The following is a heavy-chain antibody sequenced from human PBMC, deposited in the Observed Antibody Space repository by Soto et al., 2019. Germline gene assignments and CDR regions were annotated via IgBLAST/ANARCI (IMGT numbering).Heavy chain of an antibody. CDR3: ARDHFDILTGYPHYGMDV. J-gene: IGHJ6*02. D-gene: IGHD3-9*01. V-gene: IGHV1-2*04. CDR1: GYTFIGYY. CDR2: INPNSGGT. Sequence: ASVKVSCKASGYTFIGYYMHWVRQAPGQGLEWMGWINPNSGGTNYAQKFQGWVTMTRDTSISTAYMELSRLRSDDTAVYYCARDHFDILTGYPHYGMDVWGQGTTVTVSS.